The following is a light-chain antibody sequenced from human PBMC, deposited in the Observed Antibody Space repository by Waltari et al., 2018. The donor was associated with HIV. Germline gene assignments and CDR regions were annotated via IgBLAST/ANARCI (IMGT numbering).Light chain of an antibody. V-gene: IGLV2-23*02. CDR2: EVS. J-gene: IGLJ2*01. Sequence: QSALTQTASVSGSPGQSITIYCTGTSSDEGGYNFVSRYQQHPGKAPKLMIYEVSKRPSGVSYRFSGSKSGNTASLTISGLQAEDEADYYCCAYAGSTTYVIFGGGTKLTVL. CDR3: CAYAGSTTYVI. CDR1: SSDEGGYNF.